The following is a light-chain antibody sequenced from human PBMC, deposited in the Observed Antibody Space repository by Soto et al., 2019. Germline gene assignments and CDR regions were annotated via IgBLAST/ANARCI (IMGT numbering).Light chain of an antibody. J-gene: IGKJ1*01. V-gene: IGKV1-5*01. CDR3: QQYNSYSWT. CDR1: QSISSR. Sequence: DIQMTQSPSTLSASVGDRVTLTCRASQSISSRLAWYQQRPGKAPKLLIYDASSLESGVPSRFSGSGSGTEFTLTISSLQPDDFATYYCQQYNSYSWTFGKGTTVEIK. CDR2: DAS.